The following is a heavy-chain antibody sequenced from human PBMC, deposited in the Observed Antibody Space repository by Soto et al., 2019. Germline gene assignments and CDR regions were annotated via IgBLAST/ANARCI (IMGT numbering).Heavy chain of an antibody. Sequence: EVHLVESGGGLVQTGGSLRLSCAIFESTVSRDWMNWVRQAPGKGLEWVAHINQDGSEKYYVDSVKGRFTISRDNAKKSLHLQMKSLRPEDTAMYYSTGGVGDAFWGQGTLVTVSS. J-gene: IGHJ4*02. CDR2: INQDGSEK. CDR1: ESTVSRDW. CDR3: TGGVGDAF. D-gene: IGHD1-26*01. V-gene: IGHV3-7*04.